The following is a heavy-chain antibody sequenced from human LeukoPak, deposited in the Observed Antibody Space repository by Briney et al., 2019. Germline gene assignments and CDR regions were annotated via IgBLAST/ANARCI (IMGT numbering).Heavy chain of an antibody. Sequence: GGSLRLSCAASGSTFSSYNINWVRQAPGKGLEWVSYISSGSGTIYYADSVKGRFTSSRDNAKNSLFLQMNSLRAEDTAVYYCAALRGLQNWYFDLWGRGTLVTVSS. V-gene: IGHV3-48*01. J-gene: IGHJ2*01. D-gene: IGHD4-17*01. CDR1: GSTFSSYN. CDR3: AALRGLQNWYFDL. CDR2: ISSGSGTI.